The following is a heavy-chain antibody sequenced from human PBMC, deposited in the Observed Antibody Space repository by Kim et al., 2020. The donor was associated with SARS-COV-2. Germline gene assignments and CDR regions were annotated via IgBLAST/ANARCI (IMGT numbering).Heavy chain of an antibody. D-gene: IGHD3-22*01. V-gene: IGHV5-51*01. Sequence: GESLKISCKGSGYSFTSYWIGWVCQMPGKGLEWMGIIYPGDSDTRYSPSFQGQVTISADKSISTAYLQWSSLKASDTAMYYCARPRNLRVVAPGYFDYWGQGTLVTVSS. CDR3: ARPRNLRVVAPGYFDY. CDR2: IYPGDSDT. J-gene: IGHJ4*02. CDR1: GYSFTSYW.